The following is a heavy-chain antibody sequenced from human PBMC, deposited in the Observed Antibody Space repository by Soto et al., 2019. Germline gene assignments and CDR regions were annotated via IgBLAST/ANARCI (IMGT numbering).Heavy chain of an antibody. CDR3: ARDRGLAYCSSGSCATTFDY. CDR1: GCTFDSNG. V-gene: IGHV1-18*01. J-gene: IGHJ4*02. Sequence: VQLVQSGAEVKKPGASVKVSCKASGCTFDSNGINWVRQAPGQGLQWVGWISPFNGNTNYAQNFQDRVTMTTDTSTTTAYLELRSLRSDDTAFYYCARDRGLAYCSSGSCATTFDYWGQGTLVTVSS. CDR2: ISPFNGNT. D-gene: IGHD2-15*01.